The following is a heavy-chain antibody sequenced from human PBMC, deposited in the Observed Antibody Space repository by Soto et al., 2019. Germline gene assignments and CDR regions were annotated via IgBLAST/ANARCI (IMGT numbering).Heavy chain of an antibody. D-gene: IGHD1-26*01. CDR1: GFSLTTDRVG. Sequence: QITLKESGPTLVKPTQTLTLTCTFSGFSLTTDRVGVGWIRQPPGEALEWLAVIYWDDSKTYRPSLESRLATTKDTSTNQVALTMTNMHSLDTAAYYCAPAYGGRPRYWGQGTLVTVSS. CDR3: APAYGGRPRY. V-gene: IGHV2-5*02. J-gene: IGHJ4*02. CDR2: IYWDDSK.